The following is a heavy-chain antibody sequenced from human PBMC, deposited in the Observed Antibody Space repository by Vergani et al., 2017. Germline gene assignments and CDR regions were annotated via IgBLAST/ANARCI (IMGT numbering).Heavy chain of an antibody. Sequence: QVQVVQSGAEVKKSGASVKVSCKTSGYTFSNYYMHWVRQAPGQGLEWMGIINPSGGHTNYAQKFPGRVTMTRDTSTSKVYMELSSLRSEDTAICYCARGDSGILTGFRYWGQGTLVTVSA. V-gene: IGHV1-46*03. J-gene: IGHJ4*02. CDR1: GYTFSNYY. CDR2: INPSGGHT. D-gene: IGHD3-9*01. CDR3: ARGDSGILTGFRY.